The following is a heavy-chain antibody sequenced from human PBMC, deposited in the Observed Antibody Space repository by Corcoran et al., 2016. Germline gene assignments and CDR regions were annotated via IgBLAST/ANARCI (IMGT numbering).Heavy chain of an antibody. Sequence: QVQLQQWAAGLLKPSETLSLTCAVYGGSFSGYYWSWIRQPPGKGLEWIGEINHSGSTNYNPSLKSRVTISVDTSKNQFSLKLSSVTAADTAVYYCARGAKIVVVPAAIPNWFDPWGQGTLVTVSS. CDR3: ARGAKIVVVPAAIPNWFDP. D-gene: IGHD2-2*01. J-gene: IGHJ5*02. V-gene: IGHV4-34*01. CDR1: GGSFSGYY. CDR2: INHSGST.